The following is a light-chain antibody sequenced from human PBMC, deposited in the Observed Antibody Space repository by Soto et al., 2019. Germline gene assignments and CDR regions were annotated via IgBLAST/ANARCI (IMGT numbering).Light chain of an antibody. Sequence: SALTQPASVSGSPGQSITISCTGTSSDVGGYNYVSWYQQHPGKAPKLMVYEVSNRPSGVSNRFSGFKSGNTASLTISGLQTEDEADYYCSSYTRSATWVFGGGTKVTVL. V-gene: IGLV2-14*01. CDR2: EVS. CDR3: SSYTRSATWV. CDR1: SSDVGGYNY. J-gene: IGLJ3*02.